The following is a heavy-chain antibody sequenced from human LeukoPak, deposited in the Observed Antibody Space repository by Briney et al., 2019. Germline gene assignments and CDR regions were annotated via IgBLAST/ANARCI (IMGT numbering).Heavy chain of an antibody. CDR3: ARGGSYTLFDY. J-gene: IGHJ4*02. CDR1: GGSISSYY. Sequence: SETLSLTCTVSGGSISSYYWSWLRQPPGKGLEWIGYIYYSGSTNYNPSLKSRVTISVDTSKNQFSLKLSSVTAADMAVYYCARGGSYTLFDYWGQGTLVTVSS. D-gene: IGHD1-26*01. CDR2: IYYSGST. V-gene: IGHV4-59*08.